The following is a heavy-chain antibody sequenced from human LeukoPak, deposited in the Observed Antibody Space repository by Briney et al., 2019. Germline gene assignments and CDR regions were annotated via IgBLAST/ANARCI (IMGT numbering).Heavy chain of an antibody. D-gene: IGHD3-3*01. CDR1: TFTFSRYW. J-gene: IGHJ4*02. V-gene: IGHV3-74*01. CDR2: INSDGTNT. CDR3: ARDRAAFGVVQVGY. Sequence: GGSLRLSCAASTFTFSRYWMHWVRQAPGKGLEWVSRINSDGTNTYYADSVKGRFTISRDNTKNTLYLQMNSLRTEDKAVYYCARDRAAFGVVQVGYWGQGTLVTVSS.